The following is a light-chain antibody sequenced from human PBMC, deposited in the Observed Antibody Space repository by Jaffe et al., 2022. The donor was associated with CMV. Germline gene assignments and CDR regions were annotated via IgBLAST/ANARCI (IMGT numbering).Light chain of an antibody. Sequence: SYVLSQPPSVSVAPGRPAAISCGGDNIGEKSVHWYHQKPGQAPILLIYFDSDRPSGIAERFSGSNSGNTATLTISRVEAGDEADYYCQVWDSSTNHWVFGGGTKLTVL. CDR2: FDS. J-gene: IGLJ3*02. CDR1: NIGEKS. V-gene: IGLV3-21*04. CDR3: QVWDSSTNHWV.